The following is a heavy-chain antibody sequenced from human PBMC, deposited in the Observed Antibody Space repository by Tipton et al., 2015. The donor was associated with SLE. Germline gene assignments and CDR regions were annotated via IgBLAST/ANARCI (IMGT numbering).Heavy chain of an antibody. Sequence: TLSLTCTVSGDSISSHYWNWIRQPTGKGLEWIGFIFHTGTTNYNPSLKSRVTISVDASKNQFSLKVTSVTSADTALYYCARQPSNTATFDIWGQGTLVTVSS. CDR3: ARQPSNTATFDI. V-gene: IGHV4-59*11. CDR1: GDSISSHY. D-gene: IGHD1-14*01. CDR2: IFHTGTT. J-gene: IGHJ3*02.